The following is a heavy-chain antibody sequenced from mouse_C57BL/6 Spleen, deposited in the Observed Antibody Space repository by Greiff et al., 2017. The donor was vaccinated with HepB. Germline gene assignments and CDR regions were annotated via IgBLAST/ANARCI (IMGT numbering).Heavy chain of an antibody. Sequence: DVRLVESGGGLVKPGGSLKLSCAASGFTFSDYGMHWVRQAPEKGLEWVAYISSGSSTIYYADTVKGRFTISRDNDKNTLFMQMTSLRSEDTAMYYCARPGPPWFAYWGQGTLVTVSA. J-gene: IGHJ3*01. V-gene: IGHV5-17*01. CDR1: GFTFSDYG. CDR2: ISSGSSTI. CDR3: ARPGPPWFAY.